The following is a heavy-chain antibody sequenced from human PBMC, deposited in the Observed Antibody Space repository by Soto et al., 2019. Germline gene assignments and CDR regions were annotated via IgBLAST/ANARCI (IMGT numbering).Heavy chain of an antibody. D-gene: IGHD3-22*01. Sequence: GGSLRLSCAASGFTFSSYAMSWVRQAPGKGLEWVSAISGSGGSTYYADSVKGRFTISRDNSKNTLYLQMNSLRAEDTAVYYCAKDAYYDSSGYQEGAFDYWGQGTLVTVSS. CDR3: AKDAYYDSSGYQEGAFDY. J-gene: IGHJ4*02. V-gene: IGHV3-23*01. CDR1: GFTFSSYA. CDR2: ISGSGGST.